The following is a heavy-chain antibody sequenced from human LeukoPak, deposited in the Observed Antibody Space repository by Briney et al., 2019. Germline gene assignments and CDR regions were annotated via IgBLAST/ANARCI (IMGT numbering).Heavy chain of an antibody. J-gene: IGHJ5*02. CDR2: TYYNSNWYK. CDR3: AKLLRCPNWFDP. CDR1: GDSVSTNSAG. Sequence: SQTLSLTCAISGDSVSTNSAGWNWIRQSPSRGLEWLGRTYYNSNWYKDYAASVKSRITINPDTSKNQFSLQLNSVTAADTAVYYCAKLLRCPNWFDPWGQGTLVTVSS. D-gene: IGHD4-17*01. V-gene: IGHV6-1*01.